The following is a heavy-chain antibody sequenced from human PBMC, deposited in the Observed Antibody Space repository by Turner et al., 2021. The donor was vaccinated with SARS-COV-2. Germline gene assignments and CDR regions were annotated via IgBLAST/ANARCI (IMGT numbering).Heavy chain of an antibody. V-gene: IGHV3-30*04. CDR1: GFTFSSYG. Sequence: QVQLVESGGGVVQPGRSLRLSCAASGFTFSSYGLHWVRQAPGKGLEWVAVISYDGNNKYYADSVKGRFTISRDNSKNTLYLQMNSLRAEDTAVFYCARDTGDFDLWGRGTLVTVSS. CDR3: ARDTGDFDL. CDR2: ISYDGNNK. D-gene: IGHD3-10*01. J-gene: IGHJ2*01.